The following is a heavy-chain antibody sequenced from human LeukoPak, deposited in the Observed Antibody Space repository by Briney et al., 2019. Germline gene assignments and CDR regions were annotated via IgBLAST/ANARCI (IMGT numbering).Heavy chain of an antibody. CDR1: GFTFSSYE. CDR2: ISSSGSTI. D-gene: IGHD3-10*02. Sequence: GGSLRLSCAASGFTFSSYEMNWDRQAPGKGLGWVSYISSSGSTIYYADSVKGRFTISRDNAKNSLYLQMNSLRAEDTAVYYCAELGITMIGGVWGKGTTVTISS. CDR3: AELGITMIGGV. J-gene: IGHJ6*04. V-gene: IGHV3-48*03.